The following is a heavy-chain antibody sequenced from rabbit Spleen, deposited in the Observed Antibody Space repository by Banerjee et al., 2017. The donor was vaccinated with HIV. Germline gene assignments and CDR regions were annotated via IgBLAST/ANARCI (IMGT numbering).Heavy chain of an antibody. CDR1: GFTLSSYY. J-gene: IGHJ4*01. V-gene: IGHV1S7*01. CDR3: ARDVAGGSYFAL. CDR2: IGPVFGIT. D-gene: IGHD8-1*01. Sequence: QLEESAGGLVQPGGSLKLSCKASGFTLSSYYMHWVRQAPGKGLEWIGYIGPVFGITYYANWVNGRFSISRENAQNTVFLQMTSLTAADTATYCCARDVAGGSYFALWGPGTLVTVS.